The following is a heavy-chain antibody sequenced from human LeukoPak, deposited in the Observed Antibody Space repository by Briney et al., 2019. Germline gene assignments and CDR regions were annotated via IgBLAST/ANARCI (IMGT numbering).Heavy chain of an antibody. D-gene: IGHD6-19*01. V-gene: IGHV3-53*01. J-gene: IGHJ4*02. CDR3: ARRAVANYYFDY. CDR2: IYSGGNT. Sequence: GGSLRLSCAASGFTFRAYAMSWVRQAPRKGLEWVSVIYSGGNTYYADSVKGRFTISKDNFKNTLHLQMNSLRAEDTAVYYCARRAVANYYFDYWGQGTLVTVSS. CDR1: GFTFRAYA.